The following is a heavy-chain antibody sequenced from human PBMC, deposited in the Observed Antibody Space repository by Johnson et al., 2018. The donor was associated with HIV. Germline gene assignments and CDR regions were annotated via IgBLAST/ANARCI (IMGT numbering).Heavy chain of an antibody. CDR2: ISSSGSSV. J-gene: IGHJ3*02. CDR1: GFTFSQYY. V-gene: IGHV3-11*04. Sequence: QVQLVESGGGLVKPGRSLRLSCGASGFTFSQYYMSWIRQAPGKGLECLAYISSSGSSVYYTDSVKGRFTISRDNAKNSLYLQMNSLRAEDTAVYYCARDSGSYQGAFDIWGQGTMVTVSS. CDR3: ARDSGSYQGAFDI. D-gene: IGHD1-26*01.